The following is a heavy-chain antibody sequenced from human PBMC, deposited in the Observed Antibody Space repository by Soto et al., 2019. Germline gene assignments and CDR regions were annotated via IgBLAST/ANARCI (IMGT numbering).Heavy chain of an antibody. J-gene: IGHJ5*02. CDR1: GFTFSKYA. CDR3: AKHLTSMVRVVLPSP. CDR2: ISGSGVIK. D-gene: IGHD3-10*01. Sequence: EVQLLQSGGGWVQPGGSLRLSCAASGFTFSKYAMAWVRQAPGKGLEWVSSISGSGVIKYYADSVQGRFTISRDNSNNTLSVQMNSLRVEDTAIYYCAKHLTSMVRVVLPSPWGQGILVTVSS. V-gene: IGHV3-23*01.